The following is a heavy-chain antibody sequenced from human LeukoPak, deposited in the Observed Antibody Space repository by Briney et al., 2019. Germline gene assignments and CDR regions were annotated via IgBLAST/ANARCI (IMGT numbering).Heavy chain of an antibody. CDR3: ARPMTSYGYYAFDI. J-gene: IGHJ3*02. Sequence: GQSRKISCKGSGYSFTTYWIGWVGQMPGKGLEWMGIIYPGDFDTRYSPSVQGQVTISADKSISTAYLQWSSLKASDTAVYYCARPMTSYGYYAFDIWGQGTMVTVSS. V-gene: IGHV5-51*01. D-gene: IGHD5-18*01. CDR2: IYPGDFDT. CDR1: GYSFTTYW.